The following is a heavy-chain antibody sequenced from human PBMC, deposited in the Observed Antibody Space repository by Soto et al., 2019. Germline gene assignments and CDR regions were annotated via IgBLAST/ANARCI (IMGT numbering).Heavy chain of an antibody. Sequence: EVQLVGSGGGLVHPGGSLRLSCAASGFIFSDYGMNWARQAPGRGLEWLSHITSTSNNIYYADSVKGRFTISRDNAKNSLYLQMNSLRAEDTAVYYCVSPLLKYLRTYWGQGTLVTVSS. V-gene: IGHV3-48*01. CDR2: ITSTSNNI. D-gene: IGHD2-15*01. CDR3: VSPLLKYLRTY. CDR1: GFIFSDYG. J-gene: IGHJ4*02.